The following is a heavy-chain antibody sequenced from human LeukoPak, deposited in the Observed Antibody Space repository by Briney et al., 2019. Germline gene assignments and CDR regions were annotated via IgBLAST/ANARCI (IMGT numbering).Heavy chain of an antibody. Sequence: GGSLTLSCAASGFTFEDYTMHWVRQAPGKTLEWVSLISWDGTTYYTDSVKGRFTISRDNSKNSLNLQMDTLRREDTAFYYCVKDLNYESSGSVFDYWGQGTLVTVSS. CDR3: VKDLNYESSGSVFDY. CDR1: GFTFEDYT. J-gene: IGHJ4*02. V-gene: IGHV3-43*01. CDR2: ISWDGTT. D-gene: IGHD3-22*01.